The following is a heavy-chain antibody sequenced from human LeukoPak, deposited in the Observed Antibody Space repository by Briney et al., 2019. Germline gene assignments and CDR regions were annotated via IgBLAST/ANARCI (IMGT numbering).Heavy chain of an antibody. CDR3: ASESGKFDY. Sequence: GGSLRLSCVASGLPIADFAMRWVRQAPGKGLEWVSLISGDGVSTFYADSVKGRFSISRDNSKNSLSLEMNSLRTEDTAMYYCASESGKFDYWGQGTLVAVSS. V-gene: IGHV3-43*02. CDR1: GLPIADFA. CDR2: ISGDGVST. J-gene: IGHJ4*02.